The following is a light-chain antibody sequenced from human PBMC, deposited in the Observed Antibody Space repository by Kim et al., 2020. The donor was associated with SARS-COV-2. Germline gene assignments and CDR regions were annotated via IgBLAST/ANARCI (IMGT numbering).Light chain of an antibody. CDR1: QSVGTY. CDR2: DAS. Sequence: EIVLTQSPATLSLSPGERATLSCRASQSVGTYLAWYQHKPAQAPRLLIYDASNRATGIPARFSGSGSGTDFTLTITSLEPEDFAVYFCQQRGNWPLYTFGQGTKLEI. J-gene: IGKJ2*01. CDR3: QQRGNWPLYT. V-gene: IGKV3-11*01.